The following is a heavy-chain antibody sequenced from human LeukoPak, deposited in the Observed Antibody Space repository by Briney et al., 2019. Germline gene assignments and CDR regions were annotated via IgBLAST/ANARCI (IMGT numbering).Heavy chain of an antibody. D-gene: IGHD3-10*01. V-gene: IGHV5-51*01. CDR3: ASSIIRGGYYYYMDV. CDR2: IYPGDSET. CDR1: GYSFTTYW. J-gene: IGHJ6*03. Sequence: GESLKISCKTSGYSFTTYWIGWVRQMPGKGLEWMGIIYPGDSETRYNPSFQGQVTISADKYISIAYLQWSSLKAADTAVYYCASSIIRGGYYYYMDVWGKGTTVTVSS.